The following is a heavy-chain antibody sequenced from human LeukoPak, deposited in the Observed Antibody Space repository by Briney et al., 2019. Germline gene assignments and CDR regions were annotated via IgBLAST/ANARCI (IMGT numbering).Heavy chain of an antibody. CDR1: GGSISSSSYY. Sequence: PSETLSLTCTVSGGSISSSSYYWGWIRQPPGKGLEWIGSIYYSGSTYYNPSLNSRVTISLDTSQNQFSLQLDSVTAADTAIYYCARLHSGFSYGFWYFDLWGRGTLVTVSS. CDR2: IYYSGST. J-gene: IGHJ2*01. CDR3: ARLHSGFSYGFWYFDL. D-gene: IGHD5-18*01. V-gene: IGHV4-39*07.